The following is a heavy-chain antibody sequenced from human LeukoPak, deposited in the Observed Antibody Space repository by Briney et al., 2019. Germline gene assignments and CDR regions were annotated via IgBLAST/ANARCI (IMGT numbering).Heavy chain of an antibody. D-gene: IGHD2-15*01. V-gene: IGHV4-59*12. CDR1: GGSISDYY. J-gene: IGHJ5*02. Sequence: SETLSLTCTVSGGSISDYYWIWIRQPPGRGLEWVGHISNKGKTNYSPSLNSRVTISVDKSRNQFSLNLSSVTAADTAVYYCASIGYCSGGSCYPGDNWFDPWGQGTLVTVSS. CDR2: ISNKGKT. CDR3: ASIGYCSGGSCYPGDNWFDP.